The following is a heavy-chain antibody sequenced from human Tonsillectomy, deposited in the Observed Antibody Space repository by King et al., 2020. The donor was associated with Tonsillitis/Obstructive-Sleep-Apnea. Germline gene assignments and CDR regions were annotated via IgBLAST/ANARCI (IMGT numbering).Heavy chain of an antibody. CDR1: GFTFSTYS. CDR2: ISGSSSTI. V-gene: IGHV3-48*02. CDR3: AREEGYGGFPFGY. D-gene: IGHD4-23*01. J-gene: IGHJ4*02. Sequence: VQLVESGGGLVQPGGSLRLSCAASGFTFSTYSMNWVRQAPGKGLEWVSYISGSSSTISHADSVRGRFTISRYNAKKSLYLQINSLRDEDTAVYYCAREEGYGGFPFGYWGQGTLVTVSS.